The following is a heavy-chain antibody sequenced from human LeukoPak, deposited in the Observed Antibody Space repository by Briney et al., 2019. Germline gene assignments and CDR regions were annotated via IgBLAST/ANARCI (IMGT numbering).Heavy chain of an antibody. CDR2: MNPNRGNT. Sequence: GASVKVSCKASGYTFTSYDINWVRQATGQGLEWMGWMNPNRGNTGYAQKFQGRVTMTRNTSISTAYMELSSLRSEDTAVYYCARGFISRKGSGNWRAFDYWGQGTLVTVSS. CDR3: ARGFISRKGSGNWRAFDY. D-gene: IGHD1-1*01. V-gene: IGHV1-8*01. CDR1: GYTFTSYD. J-gene: IGHJ4*02.